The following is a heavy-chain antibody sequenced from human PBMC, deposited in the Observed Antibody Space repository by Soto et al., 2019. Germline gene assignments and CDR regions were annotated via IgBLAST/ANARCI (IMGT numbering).Heavy chain of an antibody. D-gene: IGHD2-15*01. V-gene: IGHV3-74*01. Sequence: GSLRLSFAASGFIVSDYWIHWVRQAPGKGLVWVARVHRYGRSSKYAASVKGRFTITSDNSDNKAFLQMYDLTSDDTAVYFCVRAVGSVSHLDHWGLGSLVTVSS. CDR2: VHRYGRSS. J-gene: IGHJ4*02. CDR3: VRAVGSVSHLDH. CDR1: GFIVSDYW.